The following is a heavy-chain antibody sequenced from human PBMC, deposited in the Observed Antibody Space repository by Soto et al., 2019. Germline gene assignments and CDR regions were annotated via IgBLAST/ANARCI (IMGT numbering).Heavy chain of an antibody. CDR2: IYYSGST. CDR3: ARRWGGALDY. D-gene: IGHD3-16*01. Sequence: QVQLQESGPGLVKPSETLSLTCTVSGGSMSSYYWSWIRQPPGKGLEWIGYIYYSGSTNYNPSLKSRVTISVDTSKNQSSLKLNSVTAAATAVYYCARRWGGALDYWGQGTLVTVSS. J-gene: IGHJ4*02. CDR1: GGSMSSYY. V-gene: IGHV4-59*08.